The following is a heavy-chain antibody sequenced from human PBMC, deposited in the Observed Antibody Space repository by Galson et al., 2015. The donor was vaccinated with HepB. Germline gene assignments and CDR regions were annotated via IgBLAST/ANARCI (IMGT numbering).Heavy chain of an antibody. CDR2: IIPIFGTA. CDR3: ARRRYDVWGGYYLPDY. CDR1: GGTFSSYA. D-gene: IGHD3-3*01. Sequence: SVKVSCKASGGTFSSYAISWVRQAPGQGLEWMGGIIPIFGTANYAQKFQGRVTITADESTSTAYMELSSLRSEDTAVYYCARRRYDVWGGYYLPDYWGQGTLVTVSS. J-gene: IGHJ4*02. V-gene: IGHV1-69*13.